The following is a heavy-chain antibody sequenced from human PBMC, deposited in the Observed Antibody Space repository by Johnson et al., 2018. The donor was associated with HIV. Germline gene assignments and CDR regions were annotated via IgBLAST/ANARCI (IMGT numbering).Heavy chain of an antibody. CDR1: GFTVSRNY. CDR2: IYSGGTT. V-gene: IGHV3-66*01. D-gene: IGHD6-13*01. CDR3: AREPSIAAAGGDGAFDI. Sequence: VQLVESGGGVVQPGRSLRLSCAASGFTVSRNYMSWVRQAPGKGLEWVSVIYSGGTTYYADSVKGRFTISRDTSENTVHLQMNDLRAEDTAVYYCAREPSIAAAGGDGAFDIWGRGTMLTVSS. J-gene: IGHJ3*02.